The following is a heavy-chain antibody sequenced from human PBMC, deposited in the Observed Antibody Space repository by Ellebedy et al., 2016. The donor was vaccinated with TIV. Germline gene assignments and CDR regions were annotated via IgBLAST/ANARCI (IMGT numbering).Heavy chain of an antibody. V-gene: IGHV3-13*01. CDR2: IGTAGDT. J-gene: IGHJ6*02. D-gene: IGHD5-18*01. Sequence: GESLKISXAASGFTFSSYDMHWVRQATGKGLEWVSAIGTAGDTYYPGSVKGRFTISRENAKNSLYLQMNSLRAGDTAVYYCARGGVDTAMVDHYYYGMDGWGQGTTVTVSS. CDR1: GFTFSSYD. CDR3: ARGGVDTAMVDHYYYGMDG.